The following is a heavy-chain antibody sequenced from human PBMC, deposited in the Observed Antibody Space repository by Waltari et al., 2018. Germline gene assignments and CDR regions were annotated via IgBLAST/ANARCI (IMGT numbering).Heavy chain of an antibody. Sequence: QVQLVQSGAEVKKPGSSVKVSCKASGGTFSSYAISWVRQAPGQGLEWMGVIIPIVGKANYEQKFQGRVTITADESTSTAYMELSSLRSEDTAVYYCARVGGNYGGYYYYYYGMDVWGQGTTVTVSS. CDR2: IIPIVGKA. CDR1: GGTFSSYA. D-gene: IGHD4-17*01. J-gene: IGHJ6*02. CDR3: ARVGGNYGGYYYYYYGMDV. V-gene: IGHV1-69*01.